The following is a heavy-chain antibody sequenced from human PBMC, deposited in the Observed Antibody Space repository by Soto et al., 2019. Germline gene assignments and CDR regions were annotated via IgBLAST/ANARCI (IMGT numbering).Heavy chain of an antibody. J-gene: IGHJ5*02. CDR3: ARAPPGHDYGDYNWFDP. CDR2: IYYSGSA. D-gene: IGHD4-17*01. CDR1: GGSISSYY. V-gene: IGHV4-59*01. Sequence: PSETLSLTCTVSGGSISSYYWSWIRQPPGKGLEWIGYIYYSGSANYNPSLKSRVTISVDTSKNQFSLKLSSVTAADTAVYYCARAPPGHDYGDYNWFDPWGQGTLVTVSS.